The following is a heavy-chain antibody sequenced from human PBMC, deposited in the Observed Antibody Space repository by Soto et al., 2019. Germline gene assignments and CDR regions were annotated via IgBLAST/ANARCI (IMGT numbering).Heavy chain of an antibody. CDR1: GGSISGYY. D-gene: IGHD3-3*01. J-gene: IGHJ3*02. CDR2: IYYSGST. CDR3: AKYDFLSGSNDAFDI. Sequence: SETLSLTCSVSGGSISGYYWSWIRQSPAKGLEWIGYIYYSGSTNYNPSLKNRVTISVDTSKNQFSLTLRSVTAADTAVYYCAKYDFLSGSNDAFDIWGQGTKVTVSS. V-gene: IGHV4-59*01.